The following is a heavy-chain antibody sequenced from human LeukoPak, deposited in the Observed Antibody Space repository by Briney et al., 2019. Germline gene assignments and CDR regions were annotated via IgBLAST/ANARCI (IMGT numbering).Heavy chain of an antibody. J-gene: IGHJ4*02. Sequence: GGSLRLSCAASGFTFSSYGMHWVRQAPGKELEWVAVISYDGSNKYYADSVKGRFTISRDNSKNTLYLQMNSLRAEGTAVYYCAKDGRGFLEWLFGYFDYWGQGTLVTVSS. CDR2: ISYDGSNK. V-gene: IGHV3-30*18. D-gene: IGHD3-3*01. CDR3: AKDGRGFLEWLFGYFDY. CDR1: GFTFSSYG.